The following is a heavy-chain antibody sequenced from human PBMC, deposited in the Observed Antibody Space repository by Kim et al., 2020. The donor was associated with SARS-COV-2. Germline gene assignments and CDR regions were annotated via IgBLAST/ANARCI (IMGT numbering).Heavy chain of an antibody. CDR1: GYTFTSYG. D-gene: IGHD3-10*01. V-gene: IGHV1-18*01. J-gene: IGHJ6*01. Sequence: ASVKVSCKASGYTFTSYGMSWVRQAPGQGLEWMGWISADNGNTKYAQKFQGRVTITTDTSTSTAYMELRSLRSEDTAVYYCAKDWRCVLWLYGVIYLYG. CDR2: ISADNGNT. CDR3: AKDWRCVLWLYGVIYLYG.